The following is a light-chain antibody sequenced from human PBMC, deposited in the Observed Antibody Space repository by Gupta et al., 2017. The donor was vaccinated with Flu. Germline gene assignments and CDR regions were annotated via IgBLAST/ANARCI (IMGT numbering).Light chain of an antibody. J-gene: IGLJ2*01. V-gene: IGLV1-47*01. Sequence: QSVLTQPPSSSGPPGQRVTISCSGGTSNIGSNYVYWYQQLPGAAPKLLIYKNNQRRSGVPDRISGSKSGTSAELAITGLRAEDEADYYCATWDDSRSGGVFGGGTKLTVL. CDR2: KNN. CDR3: ATWDDSRSGGV. CDR1: TSNIGSNY.